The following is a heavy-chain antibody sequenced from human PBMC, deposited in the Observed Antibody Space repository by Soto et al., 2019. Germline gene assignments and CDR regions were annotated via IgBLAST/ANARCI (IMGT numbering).Heavy chain of an antibody. CDR2: IYYSGST. J-gene: IGHJ6*03. Sequence: QVQLQESGPGLVKPSETLSLTCTVSGGSISSYYWSWIRQPPGKGLEWIGYIYYSGSTNYNPSLKSRVTISVDTSKNQFSLKLSSVTAADTAVYYCARIRSTLRYYYMDVWGKGTTVTVPS. V-gene: IGHV4-59*01. D-gene: IGHD2-2*01. CDR3: ARIRSTLRYYYMDV. CDR1: GGSISSYY.